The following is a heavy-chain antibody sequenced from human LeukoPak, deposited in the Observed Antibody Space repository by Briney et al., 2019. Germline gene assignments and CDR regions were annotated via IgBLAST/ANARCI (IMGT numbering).Heavy chain of an antibody. CDR2: IYWDDDR. CDR1: GFSLNTRGVG. Sequence: SGPTLVNPTQTLTLTCTFSGFSLNTRGVGVGWIRQPPGRALEWLALIYWDDDRRYSPSLKSRLTITKDTSKNEVVLTMTTMDPVDTATYYCAHRKNYYDSSVFDYWGQGTLVTVSS. V-gene: IGHV2-5*02. J-gene: IGHJ4*02. CDR3: AHRKNYYDSSVFDY. D-gene: IGHD3-22*01.